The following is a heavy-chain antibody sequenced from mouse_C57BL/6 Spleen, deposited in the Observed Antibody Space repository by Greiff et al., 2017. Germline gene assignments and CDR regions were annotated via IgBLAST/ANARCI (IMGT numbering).Heavy chain of an antibody. CDR2: IDPEDGET. CDR1: GFNIKDYY. J-gene: IGHJ4*01. D-gene: IGHD1-1*01. CDR3: ARTVVARAMDY. Sequence: EVKLVESGAELVKPGASVKLSCTASGFNIKDYYMHWVKQRTEQGLEWIGRIDPEDGETKYAPKFQGKATIPADTSSNTAYLQLSSLTSEDTAVYYCARTVVARAMDYWGQGTSVTVSS. V-gene: IGHV14-2*01.